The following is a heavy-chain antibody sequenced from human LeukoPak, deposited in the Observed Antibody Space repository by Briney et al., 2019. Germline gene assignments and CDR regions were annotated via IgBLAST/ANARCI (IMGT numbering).Heavy chain of an antibody. J-gene: IGHJ5*02. CDR3: AGDSTVTTFRGCVDP. CDR2: INPSGGST. V-gene: IGHV1-46*01. CDR1: GYTFTSYG. Sequence: ASVKVSCKASGYTFTSYGISWMRQAPGQGLEWMGVINPSGGSTNYAQKFQGRVTMTRDTSTSTVYMELSSLRSEDTAVYYCAGDSTVTTFRGCVDPWGQGTLVTVSS. D-gene: IGHD4-17*01.